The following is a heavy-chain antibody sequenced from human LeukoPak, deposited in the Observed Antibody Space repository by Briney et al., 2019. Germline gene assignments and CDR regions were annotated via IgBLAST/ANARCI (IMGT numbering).Heavy chain of an antibody. V-gene: IGHV3-30*02. CDR2: IRSDGSNK. Sequence: PGGSLRLSCAASGFIFSTYAMHWVRQAPGKGLEWVAFIRSDGSNKYYPDSVKGRFTISRDNSKNTLYLQMNSLRPEDAAVYYCARADCFSSTCYLRSSWFDPWGQGTLVTVSS. CDR3: ARADCFSSTCYLRSSWFDP. J-gene: IGHJ5*02. D-gene: IGHD2-2*01. CDR1: GFIFSTYA.